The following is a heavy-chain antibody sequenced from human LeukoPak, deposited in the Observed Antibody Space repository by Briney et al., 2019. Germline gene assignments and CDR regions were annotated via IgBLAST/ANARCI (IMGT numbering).Heavy chain of an antibody. V-gene: IGHV3-23*01. D-gene: IGHD5-24*01. J-gene: IGHJ4*02. CDR1: GFTFNNYG. CDR2: ISGSGGST. Sequence: PGGSLRLSCAASGFTFNNYGTSWVRQAPGKGLEWVSAISGSGGSTFYADSVKGRFTISRDNSKNTLYLQMNSLRAEDTAVYYCARERIGDGYNYAYWGQGTLVTVSS. CDR3: ARERIGDGYNYAY.